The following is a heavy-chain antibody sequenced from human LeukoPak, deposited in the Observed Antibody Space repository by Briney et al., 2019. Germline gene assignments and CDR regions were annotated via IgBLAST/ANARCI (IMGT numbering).Heavy chain of an antibody. CDR2: ISSNGGST. D-gene: IGHD4-17*01. J-gene: IGHJ6*03. Sequence: PGGSLRLSCAASGFTFSSYAMHWVRQAPGKGLEYVSAISSNGGSTYYANSVKGRFTISRDNSKNTLYLQMGSLSAEDMAVYYCARGDYGDYYGYHYYYMDVWGKGTTVTISS. CDR3: ARGDYGDYYGYHYYYMDV. CDR1: GFTFSSYA. V-gene: IGHV3-64*01.